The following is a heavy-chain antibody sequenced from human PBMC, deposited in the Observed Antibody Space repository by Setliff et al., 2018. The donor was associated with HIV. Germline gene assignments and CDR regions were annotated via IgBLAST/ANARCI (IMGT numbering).Heavy chain of an antibody. Sequence: GGSLRLSCAASGFTVSSTYMSWVRQSPVRGLEWVSVISGSGGSTFYADSVKGRFTISRDNSKNTLYLQMNSLRAEDTAVYYCARDIWGSSWYSSALNDAFDIWGQGTMVTVSS. CDR3: ARDIWGSSWYSSALNDAFDI. D-gene: IGHD6-13*01. V-gene: IGHV3-23*01. CDR2: ISGSGGST. J-gene: IGHJ3*02. CDR1: GFTVSSTY.